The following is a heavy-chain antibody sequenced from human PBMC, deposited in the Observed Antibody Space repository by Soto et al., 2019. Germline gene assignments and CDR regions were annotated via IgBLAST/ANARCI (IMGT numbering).Heavy chain of an antibody. CDR1: GYTFTSYG. Sequence: QVQLVQSGAEVKKPGASVKVSCKASGYTFTSYGISWVRQAPGQGLEWMGWISAYNGNTNYAQNLQGRVTMTTDTSTSTSYMELRSLRSDDTAVYYCARDDHSAGYYYYGMDVWGQGTTVTVSS. CDR3: ARDDHSAGYYYYGMDV. J-gene: IGHJ6*02. D-gene: IGHD3-10*01. CDR2: ISAYNGNT. V-gene: IGHV1-18*01.